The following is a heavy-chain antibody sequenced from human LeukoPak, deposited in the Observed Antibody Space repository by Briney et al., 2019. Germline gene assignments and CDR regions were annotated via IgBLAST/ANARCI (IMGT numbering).Heavy chain of an antibody. CDR3: ARGALPYYYDSSGYLEYFQH. V-gene: IGHV4-39*07. CDR2: IYHSGST. J-gene: IGHJ1*01. D-gene: IGHD3-22*01. CDR1: GGSISSSSYF. Sequence: SETLSLTCTVSGGSISSSSYFWGWIRQPPGKGLEWIGSIYHSGSTYYNPSLKSRVTISVDTSKTQLSLKLSSVTAADTAVYYCARGALPYYYDSSGYLEYFQHWGQGTLVTVSS.